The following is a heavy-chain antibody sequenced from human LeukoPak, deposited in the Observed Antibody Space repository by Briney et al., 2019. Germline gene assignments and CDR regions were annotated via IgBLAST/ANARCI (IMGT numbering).Heavy chain of an antibody. Sequence: SVKVSCKASGGTFSSYAISWVRQAPGQGLEWMGGLIPIFGTANYAQKFQGRVTITVDDSTSTAYMELSSLRSEDTAVYYCARPRASYGGNVYSFAYWGQGTLVTVSS. V-gene: IGHV1-69*13. CDR3: ARPRASYGGNVYSFAY. CDR1: GGTFSSYA. CDR2: LIPIFGTA. J-gene: IGHJ4*02. D-gene: IGHD4-23*01.